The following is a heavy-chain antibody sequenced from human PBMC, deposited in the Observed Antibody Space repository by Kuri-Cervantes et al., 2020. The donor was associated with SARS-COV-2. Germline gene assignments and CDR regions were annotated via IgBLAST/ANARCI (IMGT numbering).Heavy chain of an antibody. V-gene: IGHV4-28*03. D-gene: IGHD1-26*01. J-gene: IGHJ6*02. Sequence: SETLSLTCPVSDYSISSSHWWGWIRQPPGKGLEWIGSISSSGNTHYNPSLKSRVTISVDTSKNQFSLKLSSVTAADTAVYYCARGRQPRSAYYYYYGMDVWGQGTTVTVSS. CDR3: ARGRQPRSAYYYYYGMDV. CDR1: DYSISSSHW. CDR2: ISSSGNT.